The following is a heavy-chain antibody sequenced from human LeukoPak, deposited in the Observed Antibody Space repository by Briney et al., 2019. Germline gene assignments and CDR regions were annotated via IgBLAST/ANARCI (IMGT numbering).Heavy chain of an antibody. Sequence: ASVKVSCKASGYTFTSYDINWVRQATGQGLEWMGWMNPNSGNTGYAQKFQGRVTMTRNTSISTAYMELSSLRSEDTAAYYCAREVSSWYGPNYYYYYMDVWGKGTTVTISS. J-gene: IGHJ6*03. D-gene: IGHD6-13*01. CDR2: MNPNSGNT. V-gene: IGHV1-8*01. CDR3: AREVSSWYGPNYYYYYMDV. CDR1: GYTFTSYD.